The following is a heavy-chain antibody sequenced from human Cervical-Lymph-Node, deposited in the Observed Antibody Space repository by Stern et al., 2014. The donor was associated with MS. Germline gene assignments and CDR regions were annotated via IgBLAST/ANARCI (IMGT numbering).Heavy chain of an antibody. CDR2: ITSCSTYI. Sequence: EVQLVESGGGLVKPGGSLRLSCAASGFTFSTYSMNWVRQAPGKALEWESSITSCSTYIYYADSVKGRFTISRDNAKNALYLQMNSLRAEDTALYYCARDALNVRGTFDIWGQGTIVSGSS. D-gene: IGHD3-16*01. V-gene: IGHV3-21*01. CDR3: ARDALNVRGTFDI. J-gene: IGHJ3*02. CDR1: GFTFSTYS.